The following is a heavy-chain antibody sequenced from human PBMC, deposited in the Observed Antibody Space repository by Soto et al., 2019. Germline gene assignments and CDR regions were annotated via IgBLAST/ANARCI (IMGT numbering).Heavy chain of an antibody. D-gene: IGHD5-12*01. V-gene: IGHV2-70*11. CDR3: ARINLGSGYDFYPFDY. CDR1: GFSLSTSGMC. CDR2: IDWDDDK. Sequence: SGPTLVNPTQTLTLTCTFSGFSLSTSGMCVSWIRQPPGKALEWLARIDWDDDKYYSTSLKTRLTISKDTSKNQVVLTMTNMEPVDTATYYCARINLGSGYDFYPFDYWGQGTLVTVSS. J-gene: IGHJ4*02.